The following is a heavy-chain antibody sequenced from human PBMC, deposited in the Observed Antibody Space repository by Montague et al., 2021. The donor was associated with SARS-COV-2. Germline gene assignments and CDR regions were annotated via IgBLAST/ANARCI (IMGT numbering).Heavy chain of an antibody. J-gene: IGHJ4*02. Sequence: SETLSLTRTLSGGSISSYYWSWIRQPRGRGLEWIGYIYYSGRTNXNPSLKSGVTISVDTSKNQFSLKLSSVTAADTAVYYCARVSPRWLQFDPYFDYWGQGTLVTVSS. CDR1: GGSISSYY. CDR3: ARVSPRWLQFDPYFDY. D-gene: IGHD5-24*01. V-gene: IGHV4-59*01. CDR2: IYYSGRT.